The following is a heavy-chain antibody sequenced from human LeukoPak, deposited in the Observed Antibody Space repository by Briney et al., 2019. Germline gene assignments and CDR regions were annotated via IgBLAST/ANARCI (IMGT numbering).Heavy chain of an antibody. Sequence: SVKVSCKTSGGTFSTSAISWVRQAPGQGLEWMGGIIPMFGTADYAQKFQGRVTITADESTTTAYMDLSRLRSEDTAVYYCARGSGDYVWGSYRPIHLDSWGQGTLVTVSS. CDR2: IIPMFGTA. D-gene: IGHD3-16*02. J-gene: IGHJ4*02. CDR3: ARGSGDYVWGSYRPIHLDS. CDR1: GGTFSTSA. V-gene: IGHV1-69*13.